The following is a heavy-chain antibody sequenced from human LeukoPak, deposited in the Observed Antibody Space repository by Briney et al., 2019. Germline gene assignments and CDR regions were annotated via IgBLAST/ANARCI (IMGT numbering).Heavy chain of an antibody. CDR1: GYSISSGYY. D-gene: IGHD3-22*01. Sequence: SETLSLTCTVSGYSISSGYYWGWIRQPPGKGLEWIGSIYHSGSTYYNPSLKSRVTISVDTSKNQFSLKLSSVTAADTAVYYCARVRVTMIVVVITYFDYWGQGTLVTDSS. CDR3: ARVRVTMIVVVITYFDY. CDR2: IYHSGST. V-gene: IGHV4-38-2*02. J-gene: IGHJ4*02.